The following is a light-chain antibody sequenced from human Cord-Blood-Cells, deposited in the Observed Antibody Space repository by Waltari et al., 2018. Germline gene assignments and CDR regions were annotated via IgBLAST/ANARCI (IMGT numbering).Light chain of an antibody. Sequence: QSALTPPASVAGSPGPAITIPCPGTCSDVGAYNDVSWYQQHPGKAPKLMIYDVSKRPAVVSNLFSCSQSRNTASLPISGLQAEDEAYYYCSSDTSSSTYVFGTGTKVTVL. V-gene: IGLV2-14*01. CDR2: DVS. CDR3: SSDTSSSTYV. J-gene: IGLJ1*01. CDR1: CSDVGAYND.